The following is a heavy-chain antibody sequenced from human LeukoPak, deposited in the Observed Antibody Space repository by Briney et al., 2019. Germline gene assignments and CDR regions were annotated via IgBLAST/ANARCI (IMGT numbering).Heavy chain of an antibody. Sequence: SETLSLTCTVSGGSISSYYWSWIRQPPGKGLEWIGYIYYSGSTNYNPSLKSRVTISVDTSKNQFSLKLSSVTAADTAVYYCARGAYDFWSGYSTFDYWGQGTLVTVSS. D-gene: IGHD3-3*01. J-gene: IGHJ4*02. CDR1: GGSISSYY. CDR2: IYYSGST. CDR3: ARGAYDFWSGYSTFDY. V-gene: IGHV4-59*01.